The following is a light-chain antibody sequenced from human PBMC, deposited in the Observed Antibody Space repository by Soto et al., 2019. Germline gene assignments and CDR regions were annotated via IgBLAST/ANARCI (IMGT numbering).Light chain of an antibody. CDR2: GAS. V-gene: IGKV3-20*01. Sequence: SQHPASLSGSKRQRAMLACRASKSVSSYLAWYQQKPGQAPRLLISGASTRATGSPDRFSGGGSGTDFTLTISRLEPEDFAVYYCQQYGYSPFTFGQGTRMEIK. CDR3: QQYGYSPFT. CDR1: KSVSSY. J-gene: IGKJ5*01.